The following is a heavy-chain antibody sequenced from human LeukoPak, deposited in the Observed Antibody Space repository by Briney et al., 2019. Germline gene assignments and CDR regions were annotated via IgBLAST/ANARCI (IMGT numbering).Heavy chain of an antibody. Sequence: SETLSLTCTVSGYSISSGYYWGWIRQPPGKGLEWIWSIYHSGSTYYNPSLKSRVTISVDTSKNQFSLKLSSVTAADTAVYYCARDPLETDPAEYFQHWGQGTLVTVSS. D-gene: IGHD2-21*02. CDR3: ARDPLETDPAEYFQH. J-gene: IGHJ1*01. CDR1: GYSISSGYY. CDR2: IYHSGST. V-gene: IGHV4-38-2*02.